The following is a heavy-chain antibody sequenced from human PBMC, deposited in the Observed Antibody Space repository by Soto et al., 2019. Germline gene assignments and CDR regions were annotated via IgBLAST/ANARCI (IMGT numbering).Heavy chain of an antibody. J-gene: IGHJ4*02. Sequence: GGALRLSCVASGFIFTEYAMSWVLQGPGKGLEWVAGISFSGHNTNYADSVKGRFITSRDNSKNTLYLLMNRLRTEDIGIYYCAKIALVGSFGFELARDYWGQGILVTVSS. V-gene: IGHV3-23*01. CDR3: AKIALVGSFGFELARDY. CDR2: ISFSGHNT. D-gene: IGHD2-8*02. CDR1: GFIFTEYA.